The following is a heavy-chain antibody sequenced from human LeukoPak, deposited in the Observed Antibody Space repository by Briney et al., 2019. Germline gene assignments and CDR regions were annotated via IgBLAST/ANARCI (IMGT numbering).Heavy chain of an antibody. CDR1: GYIYTSYW. D-gene: IGHD2/OR15-2a*01. CDR2: IYPGDSDT. Sequence: GESLKISCNSSGYIYTSYWIGWVRQMPGKGLEWMGIIYPGDSDTRYSPSFQGQVTISADKSISTAYLQWSSLKASDTAMYYCARHTSVSETTSYLQYWGQGTLVTVSS. CDR3: ARHTSVSETTSYLQY. J-gene: IGHJ4*02. V-gene: IGHV5-51*01.